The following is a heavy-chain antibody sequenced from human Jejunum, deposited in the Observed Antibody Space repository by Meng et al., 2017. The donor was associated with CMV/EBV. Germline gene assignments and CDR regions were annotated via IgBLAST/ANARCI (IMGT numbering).Heavy chain of an antibody. V-gene: IGHV3-23*01. J-gene: IGHJ2*01. CDR3: AKSRGHWQFDL. CDR1: GLTFSTYG. CDR2: IGSSGIT. D-gene: IGHD3-10*01. Sequence: CAASGLTFSTYGMSWVRQAPGKGPEWVSHIGSSGITNYADSVEGRFTISRDNSKNTLYLQMNSLRAEDTAVYYCAKSRGHWQFDLWGRGTLVTVSS.